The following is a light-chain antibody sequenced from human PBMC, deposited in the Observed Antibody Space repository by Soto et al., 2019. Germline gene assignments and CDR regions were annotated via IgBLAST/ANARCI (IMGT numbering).Light chain of an antibody. V-gene: IGKV4-1*01. CDR3: QQYYSTPLT. CDR1: QSVLYSSNNKNY. CDR2: WAS. J-gene: IGKJ1*01. Sequence: DIVMTQSPDSLAVSLGERATINCKSSQSVLYSSNNKNYLAWYQQKPGQPTKLLIYWASTRESGVPDRFSGSGSGTEFTLTISSLQAEDVAVYYCQQYYSTPLTFGQGTKVEIK.